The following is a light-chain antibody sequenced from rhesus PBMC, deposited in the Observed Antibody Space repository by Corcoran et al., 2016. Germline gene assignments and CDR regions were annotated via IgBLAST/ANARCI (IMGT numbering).Light chain of an antibody. V-gene: IGKV1-25*01. Sequence: DIQMTQSPSSLSASVGDRVTITCRASQGISNDLAWFQQKPGESPKLLIYESSRLQSGIPSRFSGSGSGTDFTLTIISLQSEDFATYCCQHYYSTPYSFGQGTKVEIK. CDR1: QGISND. J-gene: IGKJ2*01. CDR3: QHYYSTPYS. CDR2: ESS.